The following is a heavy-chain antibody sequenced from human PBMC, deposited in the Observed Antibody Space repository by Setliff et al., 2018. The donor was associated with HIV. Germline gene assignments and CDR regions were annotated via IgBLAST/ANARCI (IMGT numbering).Heavy chain of an antibody. J-gene: IGHJ4*02. CDR1: GGSISSGSYY. D-gene: IGHD6-19*01. CDR3: ASEGHLSSGWLFDY. Sequence: LSLTCTVSGGSISSGSYYWSWIRQPAGRGLEWIGRIYTSGSTNYNPSLKSRVTISVDTSKNQFSLKLSSVTAADTAVYYCASEGHLSSGWLFDYWGQGTLVTVPQ. V-gene: IGHV4-61*02. CDR2: IYTSGST.